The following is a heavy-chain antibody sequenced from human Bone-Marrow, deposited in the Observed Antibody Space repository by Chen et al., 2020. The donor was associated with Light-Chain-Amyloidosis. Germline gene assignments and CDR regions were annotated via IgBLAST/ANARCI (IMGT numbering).Heavy chain of an antibody. CDR1: GYTFTGYY. J-gene: IGHJ5*02. Sequence: QVQLVQSGAEVKKPGASVKVSCKASGYTFTGYYMHWVRQAPGQGLEWMGWINPSSGGTNYAQKVQGRVTMTRDTSISTAYMERSRLRSDDTAVYYCARVGYCSGGSCYSGYNWFDPWGQGTLVTVSS. V-gene: IGHV1-2*02. CDR3: ARVGYCSGGSCYSGYNWFDP. CDR2: INPSSGGT. D-gene: IGHD2-15*01.